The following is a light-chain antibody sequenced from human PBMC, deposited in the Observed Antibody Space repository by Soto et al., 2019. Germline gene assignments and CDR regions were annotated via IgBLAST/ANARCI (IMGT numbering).Light chain of an antibody. CDR1: QSISSW. J-gene: IGKJ1*01. V-gene: IGKV1-5*01. CDR3: QQYNSYPET. Sequence: DIQMTQSPSTLSASVGDRVTITCRASQSISSWLAWYQQKPGKAPKLLIYDASSLESGVPSRFSGSGSGTEFTLTISSLQPDDFATYYCQQYNSYPETFGQWTKVEIK. CDR2: DAS.